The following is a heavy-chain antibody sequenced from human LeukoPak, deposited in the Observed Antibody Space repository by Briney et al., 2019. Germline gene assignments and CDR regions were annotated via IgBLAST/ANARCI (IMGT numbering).Heavy chain of an antibody. D-gene: IGHD3-3*01. CDR2: FDPEDGET. CDR1: GYTLAELS. Sequence: GASVKVSCKVSGYTLAELSMHWVRQAPGKGLEWMGGFDPEDGETIYAQKFQGRVTMTEDTSTDTAYMELSSLRSEDTAVYYCAPTLPLGVAAFDIWGQGTMVTVSS. J-gene: IGHJ3*02. V-gene: IGHV1-24*01. CDR3: APTLPLGVAAFDI.